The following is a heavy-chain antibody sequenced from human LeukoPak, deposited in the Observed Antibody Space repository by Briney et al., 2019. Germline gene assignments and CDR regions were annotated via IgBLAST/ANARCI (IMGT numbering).Heavy chain of an antibody. CDR1: GGTFSSYA. J-gene: IGHJ4*02. Sequence: ASVKVSCRASGGTFSSYAISWVRQAPGKGLEWMGGFDPEDGETIYAQKFQGRVTMTEDTSTDTAYMELSSLRSEDTAVYYCATGVPAAFYFDYWGQGTLVTVSS. D-gene: IGHD2-2*01. V-gene: IGHV1-24*01. CDR3: ATGVPAAFYFDY. CDR2: FDPEDGET.